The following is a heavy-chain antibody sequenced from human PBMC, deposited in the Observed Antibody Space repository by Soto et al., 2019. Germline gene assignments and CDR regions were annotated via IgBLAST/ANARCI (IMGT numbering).Heavy chain of an antibody. CDR2: ISGSGGST. V-gene: IGHV3-23*01. J-gene: IGHJ4*02. CDR1: GFTFSSYA. Sequence: PGGSLRLSCAASGFTFSSYAMSWVRQAPGKGLEWVSVISGSGGSTYYANSVKGRFTISRDNSKNTLYLQMNSLRAEDTAVYYCAKYGGNVIDYWGQGTLVTVSS. CDR3: AKYGGNVIDY. D-gene: IGHD2-15*01.